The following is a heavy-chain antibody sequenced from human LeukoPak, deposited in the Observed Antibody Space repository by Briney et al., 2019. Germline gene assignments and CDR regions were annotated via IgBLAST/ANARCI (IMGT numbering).Heavy chain of an antibody. D-gene: IGHD3-10*01. Sequence: ASVKVSCKASGYTLTSYYMHWVRQAPGPGLEWMGIINGSGGSTSYAQKFQGRVTITRDTSTSTVYMELSSLRSEDTGVYYCARDRSHYTMVRGANNWFDPWGQGTLVTVSS. V-gene: IGHV1-46*01. CDR2: INGSGGST. CDR1: GYTLTSYY. CDR3: ARDRSHYTMVRGANNWFDP. J-gene: IGHJ5*02.